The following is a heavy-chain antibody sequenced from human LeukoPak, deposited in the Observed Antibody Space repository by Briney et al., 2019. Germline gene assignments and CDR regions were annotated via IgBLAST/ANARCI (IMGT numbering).Heavy chain of an antibody. CDR1: GFTLSNYW. CDR2: IKQDGSEK. Sequence: GGSLRRSGATSGFTLSNYWVNWVRQAPGKGLEWVANIKQDGSEKYYVDSVKGRFTISRDNAKNSLFLQMNGLRADDTAVYYCARDPQTNSWPEYFLHWGQGTLVTVSS. J-gene: IGHJ1*01. CDR3: ARDPQTNSWPEYFLH. V-gene: IGHV3-7*04. D-gene: IGHD6-13*01.